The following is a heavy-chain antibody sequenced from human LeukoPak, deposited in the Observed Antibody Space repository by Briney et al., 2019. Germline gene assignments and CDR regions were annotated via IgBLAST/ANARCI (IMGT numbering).Heavy chain of an antibody. Sequence: GGSLRLSCAASGFTFSSYAMSWVRQAPGKGLEWVSAISGSGGSTYYADSVKGRFTISRDNSKNTLYLQMNSLGAEDTAVYYCANGNYDYVWGSYADYWGQGTLVTVSS. D-gene: IGHD3-16*01. CDR1: GFTFSSYA. CDR2: ISGSGGST. J-gene: IGHJ4*02. CDR3: ANGNYDYVWGSYADY. V-gene: IGHV3-23*01.